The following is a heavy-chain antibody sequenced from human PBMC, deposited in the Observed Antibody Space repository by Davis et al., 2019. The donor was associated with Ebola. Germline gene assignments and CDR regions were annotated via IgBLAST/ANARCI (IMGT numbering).Heavy chain of an antibody. J-gene: IGHJ4*02. V-gene: IGHV4-4*02. CDR1: GGSISSYY. CDR2: IYHSGST. CDR3: ARDSTTTVTTLDY. D-gene: IGHD4-17*01. Sequence: SETLSLTCTVSGGSISSYYWSWVRQPPGKGLEWIGEIYHSGSTNYNPSLKSRVTISVDKSKNQFSLKLSSVTAADTAVYYCARDSTTTVTTLDYWGQGTLVTVSS.